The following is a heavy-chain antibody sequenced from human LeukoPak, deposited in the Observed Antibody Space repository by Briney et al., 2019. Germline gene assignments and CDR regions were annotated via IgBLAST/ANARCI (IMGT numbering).Heavy chain of an antibody. CDR1: GFTFSDYY. J-gene: IGHJ6*03. Sequence: GGSLRLSCAASGFTFSDYYMSWIRQAPGKGLEWVSYISSSGSTIYYADSVKGRFTISRDNAKNSLYLQMNSLRAEDTAVYYCARAGVAGFYSSYYYYYMDVWGKGTTVTISS. D-gene: IGHD3-22*01. CDR3: ARAGVAGFYSSYYYYYMDV. V-gene: IGHV3-11*01. CDR2: ISSSGSTI.